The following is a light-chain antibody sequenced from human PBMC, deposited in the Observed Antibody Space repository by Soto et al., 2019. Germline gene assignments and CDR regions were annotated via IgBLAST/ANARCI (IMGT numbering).Light chain of an antibody. CDR2: EVT. J-gene: IGLJ1*01. CDR3: CSYVGSNNYV. CDR1: RSDVGGYNY. V-gene: IGLV2-8*01. Sequence: QSALTQPPSASGSPGQSVAISCTATRSDVGGYNYVSWYQQYPGKAPKLIMYEVTKRPSGVPDRFSGSKSGNTASLTVSGLQAEDEADYYCCSYVGSNNYVFGTVTKVTVL.